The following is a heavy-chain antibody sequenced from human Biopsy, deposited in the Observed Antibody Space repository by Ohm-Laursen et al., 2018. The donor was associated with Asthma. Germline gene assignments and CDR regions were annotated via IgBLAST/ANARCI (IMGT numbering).Heavy chain of an antibody. CDR3: ARRGGEGIVATPYAFDI. Sequence: ESLKISCKASGYTFSDSWIGWVRQMPGKGLEWMGIIFAANSETKYSPSFQGQVTISADMSISTAYLQWSSLKASDTAMYYCARRGGEGIVATPYAFDIWGQGTMVTVSS. D-gene: IGHD5-12*01. V-gene: IGHV5-51*01. J-gene: IGHJ3*02. CDR1: GYTFSDSW. CDR2: IFAANSET.